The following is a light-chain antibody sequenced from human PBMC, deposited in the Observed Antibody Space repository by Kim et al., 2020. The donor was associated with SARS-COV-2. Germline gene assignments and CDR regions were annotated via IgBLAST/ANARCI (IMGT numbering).Light chain of an antibody. Sequence: GQSITISCTGTSSDVGYNYVSWYQQHPGKAPKLMIYDVSKRPSGVSNRFSGSKSGNTASLTISGLQAEDEADYYCGSYSTSSTPYVFGTGTKVTVL. J-gene: IGLJ1*01. V-gene: IGLV2-14*03. CDR2: DVS. CDR1: SSDVGYNY. CDR3: GSYSTSSTPYV.